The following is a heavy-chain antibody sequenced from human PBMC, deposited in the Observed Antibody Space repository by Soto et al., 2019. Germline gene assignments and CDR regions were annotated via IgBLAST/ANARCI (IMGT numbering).Heavy chain of an antibody. CDR1: GLNFSSYA. CDR3: ATGWTPQASRYYGQDA. Sequence: QPGGSLRLSCTVSGLNFSSYAMHWVRQAPGKGLDWVAVVWRDGSHNLYGNSVTGRFDISRDNSKITVFPHLADLRAEDTSLYSCATGWTPQASRYYGQDAWGQGTTGTV. D-gene: IGHD2-15*01. V-gene: IGHV3-33*03. J-gene: IGHJ6*02. CDR2: VWRDGSHN.